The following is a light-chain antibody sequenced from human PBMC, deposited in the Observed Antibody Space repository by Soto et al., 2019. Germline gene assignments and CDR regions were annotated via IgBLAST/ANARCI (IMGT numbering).Light chain of an antibody. Sequence: DIQMTQSPSSLSASVGDRVTITCRASQSISSYLNWYQQKPGKAPKLLIYAASSLQSGVPSRFSGSGSGTDFTLTIRSLQPEDFATYYCQQEWTFGKGTKVDIK. V-gene: IGKV1-39*01. CDR2: AAS. CDR1: QSISSY. J-gene: IGKJ1*01. CDR3: QQEWT.